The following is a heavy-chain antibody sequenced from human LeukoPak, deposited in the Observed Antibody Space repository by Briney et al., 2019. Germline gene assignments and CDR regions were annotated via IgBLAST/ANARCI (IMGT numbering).Heavy chain of an antibody. V-gene: IGHV4-39*01. Sequence: SSETLSLTCTVSGGSISSSSYYWGWIRQPPGKGLEWIGSIYYSGSTYYNPSLKSRVTISVDTSKNQFSLKLSSVTAADTAVYYCARHGDDYYDSSGYYYFDYWGQGTLVTVSS. CDR1: GGSISSSSYY. CDR3: ARHGDDYYDSSGYYYFDY. J-gene: IGHJ4*02. D-gene: IGHD3-22*01. CDR2: IYYSGST.